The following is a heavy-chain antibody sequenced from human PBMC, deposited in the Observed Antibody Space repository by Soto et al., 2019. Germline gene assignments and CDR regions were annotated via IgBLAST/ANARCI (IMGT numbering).Heavy chain of an antibody. CDR1: GYTFSAHY. J-gene: IGHJ5*02. V-gene: IGHV1-2*02. D-gene: IGHD3-10*01. CDR3: ARGTGSSWFDL. Sequence: ASVKVSCKASGYTFSAHYTHWVRQAPGQGLQWMGWINSRNGDTKYARDFQGSVTLTRDTSINTAYMELRSQTSDDTAIYYCARGTGSSWFDLWGQGTLVTVSS. CDR2: INSRNGDT.